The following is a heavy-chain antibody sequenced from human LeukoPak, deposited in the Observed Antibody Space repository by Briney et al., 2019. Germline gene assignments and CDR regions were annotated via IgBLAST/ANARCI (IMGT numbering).Heavy chain of an antibody. D-gene: IGHD1-26*01. CDR1: GYSFANYW. CDR3: ARQRGSYRSALDY. J-gene: IGHJ4*02. V-gene: IGHV5-51*01. CDR2: IYPGDSDI. Sequence: GESLKISCKGSGYSFANYWIAWVRQMPGKGLEWMGIIYPGDSDIRYSPSFQGQVTISADKSISTAYLQWGSLKASVTAMYYCARQRGSYRSALDYWGQGTLVTVSS.